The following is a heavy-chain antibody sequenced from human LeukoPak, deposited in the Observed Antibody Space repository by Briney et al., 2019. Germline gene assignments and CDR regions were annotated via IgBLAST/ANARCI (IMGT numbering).Heavy chain of an antibody. CDR3: AMEDYYDSSGLYH. CDR2: INSDGSTT. D-gene: IGHD3-22*01. V-gene: IGHV3-74*01. J-gene: IGHJ5*02. Sequence: GGSLRLSCAASGFTFSSYWMHWVRQAPGKGLVWVSRINSDGSTTIYADSVKGRFTISRDNSKNTPYLQMNSLRAEDTAVYYCAMEDYYDSSGLYHWGQGTLVTVSS. CDR1: GFTFSSYW.